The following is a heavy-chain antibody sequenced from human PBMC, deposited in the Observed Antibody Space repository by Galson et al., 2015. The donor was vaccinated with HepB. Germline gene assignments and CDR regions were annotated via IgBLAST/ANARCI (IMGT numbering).Heavy chain of an antibody. V-gene: IGHV4-39*01. D-gene: IGHD3-3*01. Sequence: ETLSLTCTVSGGSISSSSYYWGWIRQPPGKGLEWIGSIYYSGSTYYNPSLKSRVTTSVDTSKNQFSLKLSSVTAADTAVYYCARQSQEWPPDYWGQGTLVTVSS. J-gene: IGHJ4*02. CDR1: GGSISSSSYY. CDR2: IYYSGST. CDR3: ARQSQEWPPDY.